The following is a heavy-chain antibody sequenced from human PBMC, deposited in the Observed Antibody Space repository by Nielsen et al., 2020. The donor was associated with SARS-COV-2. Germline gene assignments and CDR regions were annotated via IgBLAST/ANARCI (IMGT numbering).Heavy chain of an antibody. J-gene: IGHJ3*02. CDR3: ARGGRITFGGADDAFDI. Sequence: SETLSLTCAVSGGSISSCGYSWSWIRQPPGKGLEWIGYIYHSGRTYYNPSLKSRVTISVDRSKNQFSPKLSSVTAADTAVYYCARGGRITFGGADDAFDIWGQGTMVTVSS. V-gene: IGHV4-30-2*01. D-gene: IGHD3-16*01. CDR1: GGSISSCGYS. CDR2: IYHSGRT.